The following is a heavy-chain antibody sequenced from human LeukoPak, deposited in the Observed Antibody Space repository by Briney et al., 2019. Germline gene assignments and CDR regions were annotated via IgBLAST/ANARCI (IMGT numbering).Heavy chain of an antibody. J-gene: IGHJ5*02. Sequence: ASVKVSCKASGYTFTSYYMHWVRQAPGQGLEWMGIINPSGGSTIYAQKFQGRVTMTRDTSTSTVYMELSSLRSEDTAVYYCATARGACSSTSCYTGSWFDHWGQGTLVTVSS. D-gene: IGHD2-2*02. CDR1: GYTFTSYY. V-gene: IGHV1-46*03. CDR2: INPSGGST. CDR3: ATARGACSSTSCYTGSWFDH.